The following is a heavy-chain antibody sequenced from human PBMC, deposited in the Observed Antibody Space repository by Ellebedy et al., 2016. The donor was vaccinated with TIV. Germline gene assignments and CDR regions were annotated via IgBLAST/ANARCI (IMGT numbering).Heavy chain of an antibody. CDR3: AIMGRGYSGYEGPKWYFDL. J-gene: IGHJ2*01. Sequence: GESLKISCKGSGYSFTSYWIGWVRQMPGKGLEWMGIIYPGDSDTRYSPSFQGQVTISADKSISTAYLQWSSLKASDTAMYYCAIMGRGYSGYEGPKWYFDLWGRGTLVTVSS. CDR2: IYPGDSDT. CDR1: GYSFTSYW. V-gene: IGHV5-51*01. D-gene: IGHD5-12*01.